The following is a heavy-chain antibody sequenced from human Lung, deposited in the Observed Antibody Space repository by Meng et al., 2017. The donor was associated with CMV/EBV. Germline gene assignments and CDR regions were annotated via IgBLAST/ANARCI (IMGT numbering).Heavy chain of an antibody. CDR3: ARELGYCSSTSCYTYYYYGMDV. D-gene: IGHD2-2*02. V-gene: IGHV4-34*01. Sequence: SXTXSLXCAVYGGSFSGYYWSWIRQPPGKGLEWIGEINHSGSTNYNPSLKSRVTISVDTSKNQFSLKLSSVTAADTAVYYCARELGYCSSTSCYTYYYYGMDVWXQGTXVTVSS. J-gene: IGHJ6*02. CDR1: GGSFSGYY. CDR2: INHSGST.